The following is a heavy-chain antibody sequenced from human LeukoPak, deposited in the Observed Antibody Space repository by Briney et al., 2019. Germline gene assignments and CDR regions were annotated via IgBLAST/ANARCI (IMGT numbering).Heavy chain of an antibody. D-gene: IGHD2-2*03. J-gene: IGHJ4*02. CDR2: ISSSSTI. CDR1: GFTFSSYS. Sequence: GGSLGLSCAASGFTFSSYSMNWVRQAPGKGLEWVSYISSSSTIYYADSVKGRFTISRDNAKNSLYLQMNSLRAEDTAVYYCARDPTGNGYCSSTSCKTRGYFDYWGQGTLVTVSS. V-gene: IGHV3-48*01. CDR3: ARDPTGNGYCSSTSCKTRGYFDY.